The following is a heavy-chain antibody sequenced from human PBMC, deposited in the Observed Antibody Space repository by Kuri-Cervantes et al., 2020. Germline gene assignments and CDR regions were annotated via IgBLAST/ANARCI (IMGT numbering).Heavy chain of an antibody. CDR3: ARAMVRGLIQCYYYGIDV. CDR2: INPNSGGT. D-gene: IGHD3-10*01. CDR1: GYTFSAYY. J-gene: IGHJ6*02. Sequence: ASVKVSCKASGYTFSAYYMYWVRQAPGQGLEWMGWINPNSGGTNYAQKFQGWVTMTRDTSSTGSVELNRLKSEDTSVYYCARAMVRGLIQCYYYGIDVWGQGTAVTVSS. V-gene: IGHV1-2*04.